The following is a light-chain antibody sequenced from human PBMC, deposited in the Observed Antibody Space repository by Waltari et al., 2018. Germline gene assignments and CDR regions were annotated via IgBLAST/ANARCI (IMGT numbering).Light chain of an antibody. CDR3: QSTDSSGAYPV. Sequence: SYELTQPPSVSVSPGQTARITCSGDALPQQFAYWYQQRPGQAPILVIYKDTESPSGIPERFSGSTSGTTVTLTLTGVQAEDEGDYYCQSTDSSGAYPVFGGGTKLTVL. V-gene: IGLV3-25*03. CDR1: ALPQQF. J-gene: IGLJ2*01. CDR2: KDT.